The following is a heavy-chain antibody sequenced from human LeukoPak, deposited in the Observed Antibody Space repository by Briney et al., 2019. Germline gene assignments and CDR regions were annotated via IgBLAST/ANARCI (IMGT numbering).Heavy chain of an antibody. V-gene: IGHV1-18*01. D-gene: IGHD1-1*01. J-gene: IGHJ6*02. CDR3: ARLISLTTPPYFYYDMDV. CDR2: ISPYNGNI. Sequence: ASVKLSCKTSGYTFSNYDITWMRQAPGQGLEWMGWISPYNGNINYTQNIQGRVTMTTDTSTSTAYMELRSLRFEDTAVYYCARLISLTTPPYFYYDMDVWGQGTTVIVSS. CDR1: GYTFSNYD.